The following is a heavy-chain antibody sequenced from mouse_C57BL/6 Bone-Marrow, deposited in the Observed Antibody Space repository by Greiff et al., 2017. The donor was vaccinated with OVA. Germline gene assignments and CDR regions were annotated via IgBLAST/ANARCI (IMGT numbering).Heavy chain of an antibody. J-gene: IGHJ1*03. V-gene: IGHV1-15*01. CDR2: IDPETGGT. Sequence: VQGVESGAELVRPGASVTLSCKASGYTFTDYEMHWVKQTPVHGLEWIGAIDPETGGTAYNQKFKGKAILTADKSSSTAYMELRSLTSEDSAVYYCTRGDYYGSRGPYFDVWGTGTTVTVSS. CDR1: GYTFTDYE. D-gene: IGHD1-1*01. CDR3: TRGDYYGSRGPYFDV.